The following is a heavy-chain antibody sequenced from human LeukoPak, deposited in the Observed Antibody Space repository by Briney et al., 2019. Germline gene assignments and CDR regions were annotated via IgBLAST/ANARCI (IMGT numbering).Heavy chain of an antibody. Sequence: SETLFLTCTVSGGSISSYYWSWIRQPPGKGLEWIGYIYYSGSTNYNPSLKSRVTISVDTSKNQFSLKLSSVTAADTAVYYCVGLSLKWLVLGYWGQGTLVTVSS. CDR1: GGSISSYY. CDR2: IYYSGST. J-gene: IGHJ4*02. CDR3: VGLSLKWLVLGY. V-gene: IGHV4-59*01. D-gene: IGHD6-19*01.